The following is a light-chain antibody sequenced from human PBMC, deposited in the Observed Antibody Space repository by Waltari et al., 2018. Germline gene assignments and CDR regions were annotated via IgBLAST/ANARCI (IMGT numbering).Light chain of an antibody. J-gene: IGLJ1*01. V-gene: IGLV2-8*01. CDR2: EVT. CDR3: SSFADTNPFV. CDR1: SSDVGRYNY. Sequence: QSALTQPPSASGSPGQSVTISCTGTSSDVGRYNYVSWYQQHPGKAPKLIIHEVTKRPSGVPDRVSGSKSGNTASLTVSGLQAEDEADYYCSSFADTNPFVFGTGTKVTVL.